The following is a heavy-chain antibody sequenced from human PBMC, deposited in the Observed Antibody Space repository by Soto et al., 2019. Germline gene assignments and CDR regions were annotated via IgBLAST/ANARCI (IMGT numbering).Heavy chain of an antibody. CDR1: GGSISGAYYY. CDR3: ARAKYYDFWSGYYQPTLLGNYYMDV. V-gene: IGHV4-39*07. J-gene: IGHJ6*03. Sequence: PSETLSLTCSVSGGSISGAYYYWGWIRQSPGKGLEYIGSIHYTGRTYYNPSLQGRVTVSVDTSKNQFSLKLSSVTAADTAVYYCARAKYYDFWSGYYQPTLLGNYYMDVWGKGTTVTVS. D-gene: IGHD3-3*01. CDR2: IHYTGRT.